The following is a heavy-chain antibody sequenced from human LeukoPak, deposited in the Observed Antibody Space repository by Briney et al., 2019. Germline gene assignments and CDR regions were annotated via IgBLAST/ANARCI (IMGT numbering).Heavy chain of an antibody. Sequence: GGSLRLSCAASGFAFSVYWMHWVRQAPGKGLVWVAHINEDGTSASHADSVKGRFTISRDNAKNTLYLQMNSLTVEDTAVFYCARVPTNSYGFGQWGQGSLVTVSS. CDR2: INEDGTSA. CDR1: GFAFSVYW. V-gene: IGHV3-74*01. J-gene: IGHJ4*02. CDR3: ARVPTNSYGFGQ. D-gene: IGHD5-18*01.